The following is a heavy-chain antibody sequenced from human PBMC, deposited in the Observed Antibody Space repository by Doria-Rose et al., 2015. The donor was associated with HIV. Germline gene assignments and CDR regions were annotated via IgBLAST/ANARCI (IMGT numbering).Heavy chain of an antibody. J-gene: IGHJ4*02. Sequence: VQLQESGGDLVRPGGSLRLSCTTSGFTFSSHRINWVRQAPGKGLEWVYSISSTSAYINYADSVSGRFTISRDNARNSLYLQMDSLRAEDTAIYYCATGVTLDYWGQGTLVTVSS. CDR1: GFTFSSHR. CDR2: ISSTSAYI. CDR3: ATGVTLDY. V-gene: IGHV3-21*01. D-gene: IGHD3-10*01.